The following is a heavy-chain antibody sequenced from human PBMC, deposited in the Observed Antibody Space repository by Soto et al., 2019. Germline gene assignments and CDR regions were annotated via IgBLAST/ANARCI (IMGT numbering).Heavy chain of an antibody. CDR1: GFYFSSYW. V-gene: IGHV3-7*01. CDR2: IKHEGNER. D-gene: IGHD3-10*01. J-gene: IGHJ4*02. Sequence: EVQLVESGGGLVQPGGSLRLSCAASGFYFSSYWMSWVRQAPVKGLEWVANIKHEGNERYYVDSVKGRFTISRDNAKNSLYLQMNSLRAEDTAVYFCARVKGDYYGSGSRDYWGQGTLVTVSS. CDR3: ARVKGDYYGSGSRDY.